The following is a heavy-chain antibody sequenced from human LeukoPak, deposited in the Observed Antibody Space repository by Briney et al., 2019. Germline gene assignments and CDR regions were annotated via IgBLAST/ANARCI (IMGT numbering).Heavy chain of an antibody. V-gene: IGHV1-18*01. CDR2: ISAYNGNT. CDR3: ARDGYCSGGSCYHEIIDY. J-gene: IGHJ4*02. CDR1: GYTFTSYG. Sequence: ASAKVSCKASGYTFTSYGISWVRQAPGQGLEWMGWISAYNGNTNYAQKLQGRVTMTTDTSTSTAYMELRSLRSDDTAVYYCARDGYCSGGSCYHEIIDYWGQGTLVTVSS. D-gene: IGHD2-15*01.